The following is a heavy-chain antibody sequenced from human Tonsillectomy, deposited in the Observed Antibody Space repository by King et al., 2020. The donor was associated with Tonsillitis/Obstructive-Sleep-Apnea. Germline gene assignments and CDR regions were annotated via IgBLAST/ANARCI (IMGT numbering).Heavy chain of an antibody. Sequence: VQLQESGPGLLKPSETLSLTCTVSNGSISSYYWSWLRQSPGKGLEWIGSIYYSGSTNYSPSLKSRVTISVDTSKNQFSLKLSSVTAADTAVYYCVRGCSSISCYNNWFDPWGQGTLVTVSS. J-gene: IGHJ5*02. V-gene: IGHV4-59*01. CDR3: VRGCSSISCYNNWFDP. CDR2: IYYSGST. CDR1: NGSISSYY. D-gene: IGHD2-2*02.